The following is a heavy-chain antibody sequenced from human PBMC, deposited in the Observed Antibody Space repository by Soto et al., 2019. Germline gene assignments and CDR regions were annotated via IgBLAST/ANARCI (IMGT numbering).Heavy chain of an antibody. CDR1: GFTFSSYS. Sequence: GGSLRLSCAASGFTFSSYSMNWVRQAPGKGLEWVSYISSSSSTIYYADSVKGRFTISRDNAKNSLYLQMNSLRDEDTAVYYCARAQPNSGSYPPYFDYWGQGTLVTVSS. J-gene: IGHJ4*02. CDR3: ARAQPNSGSYPPYFDY. CDR2: ISSSSSTI. D-gene: IGHD1-26*01. V-gene: IGHV3-48*02.